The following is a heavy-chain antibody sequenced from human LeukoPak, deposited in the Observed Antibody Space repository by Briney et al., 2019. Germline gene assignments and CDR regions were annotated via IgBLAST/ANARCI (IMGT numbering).Heavy chain of an antibody. D-gene: IGHD5-12*01. CDR1: GGSISNGDYY. Sequence: SETLSLTCTVSGGSISNGDYYWSWIRQPPGKGLEWIGYIYYSGSTYYNPSLKSRVTISVDTSKNQFSLKLSSVTAADTAVYYCAREGVIVATLDYWGQGTLVTVSS. CDR2: IYYSGST. V-gene: IGHV4-30-4*01. CDR3: AREGVIVATLDY. J-gene: IGHJ4*02.